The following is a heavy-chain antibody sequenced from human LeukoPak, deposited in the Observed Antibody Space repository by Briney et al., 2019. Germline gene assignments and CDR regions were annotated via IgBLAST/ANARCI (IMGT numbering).Heavy chain of an antibody. D-gene: IGHD4-11*01. V-gene: IGHV3-7*01. Sequence: PGGSLRLSCAASGFTFSSYWMSWVRQAPGKGLEWVANIKQDGSEKYYVDSVKGRFTISRDNAKNSLYLQMNSLRAEDTAVYYCASCPRYSNGWFDPWGQGTLVTVSS. CDR1: GFTFSSYW. CDR3: ASCPRYSNGWFDP. CDR2: IKQDGSEK. J-gene: IGHJ5*02.